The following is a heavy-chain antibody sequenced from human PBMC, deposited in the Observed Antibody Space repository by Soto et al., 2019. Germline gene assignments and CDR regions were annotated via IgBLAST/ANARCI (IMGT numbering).Heavy chain of an antibody. CDR1: EFTFANAF. CDR2: IRTKTYGEAV. J-gene: IGHJ3*02. CDR3: TSCRGYCTGLVAYDI. V-gene: IGHV3-15*07. D-gene: IGHD2-8*02. Sequence: DVQLVESGGGLIKPGGSLRLSCTASEFTFANAFMNWVRQAPGKGLEWIGRIRTKTYGEAVDYAAPVKGRFTISRDDSKDTMYLQMNSLKIEDTAVYYCTSCRGYCTGLVAYDIWGQGTMVNVSS.